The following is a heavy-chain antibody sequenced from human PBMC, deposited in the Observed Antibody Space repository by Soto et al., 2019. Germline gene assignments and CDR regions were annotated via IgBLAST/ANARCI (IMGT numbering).Heavy chain of an antibody. CDR2: VFGSSSNT. Sequence: PGGSLRLSCAASGITFRHYSMSWVRQAPRKGLEWISSVFGSSSNTYYADSVKGRFTVSRDISKDTVTLLMDSLSAEDTAIYYCARDKDWAFDYWGQGTLVTVSS. CDR1: GITFRHYS. D-gene: IGHD3-9*01. J-gene: IGHJ4*02. V-gene: IGHV3-23*01. CDR3: ARDKDWAFDY.